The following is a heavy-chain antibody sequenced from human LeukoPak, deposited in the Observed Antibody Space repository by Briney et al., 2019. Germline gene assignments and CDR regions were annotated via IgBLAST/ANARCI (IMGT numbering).Heavy chain of an antibody. CDR3: ARVWVDAFDI. CDR1: GGSISSYY. Sequence: SETLSLTCTVSGGSISSYYWSWIRQPPGKGLEWIGYIYHSGSTNYNPSLKSRVTISVDTSKNQFSLKLSSVTAADTAVYYCARVWVDAFDIWGQGTMVTVSS. CDR2: IYHSGST. D-gene: IGHD3-16*01. V-gene: IGHV4-59*01. J-gene: IGHJ3*02.